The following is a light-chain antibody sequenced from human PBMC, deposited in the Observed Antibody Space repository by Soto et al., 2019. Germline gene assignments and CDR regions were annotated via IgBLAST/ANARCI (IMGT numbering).Light chain of an antibody. J-gene: IGKJ2*01. CDR1: QSVDKY. CDR3: QQSYSTPPYT. V-gene: IGKV1-39*01. CDR2: ASS. Sequence: DIQMTQSPSSLSASAGDRVNITCRASQSVDKYLNWYQQKPGKAPKLLIYASSTLQSGVPSRFSGSGSGTDFTLTINTLQPEDFATYYCQQSYSTPPYTFGQGTKLEIK.